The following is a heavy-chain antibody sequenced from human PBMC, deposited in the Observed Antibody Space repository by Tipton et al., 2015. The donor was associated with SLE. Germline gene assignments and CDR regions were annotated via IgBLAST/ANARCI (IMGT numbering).Heavy chain of an antibody. CDR2: IYYSGST. V-gene: IGHV4-59*12. D-gene: IGHD7-27*01. CDR3: ARLTPWGYDY. Sequence: TLSLTCTVSGGSISSYYWSWIRQPPGKGLEWIGYIYYSGSTNYNPSLKSRVTISVDTSKNQFSLSLISVTAADTAVYYCARLTPWGYDYWGPGMLVTVPS. J-gene: IGHJ4*02. CDR1: GGSISSYY.